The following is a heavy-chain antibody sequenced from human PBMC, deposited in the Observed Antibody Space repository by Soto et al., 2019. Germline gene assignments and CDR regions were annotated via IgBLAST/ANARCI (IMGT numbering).Heavy chain of an antibody. D-gene: IGHD2-21*02. Sequence: EVQLVESEGGLVQRGGSLRLSCAASGFTFNYYWMHWVRQAPGQGLVWVSHIHSDGSTTTYADAVKGRFTISRDNAKNTLYLQMSNLRAEDPTVYYCVRGDKGGFELWGQGTTVTVSS. CDR3: VRGDKGGFEL. V-gene: IGHV3-74*01. CDR1: GFTFNYYW. CDR2: IHSDGSTT. J-gene: IGHJ3*01.